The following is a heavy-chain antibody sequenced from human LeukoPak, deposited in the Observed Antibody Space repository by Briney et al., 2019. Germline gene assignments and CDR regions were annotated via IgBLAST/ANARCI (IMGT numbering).Heavy chain of an antibody. J-gene: IGHJ3*02. D-gene: IGHD1-1*01. CDR3: AKERVGAFDI. CDR2: ISHSGST. CDR1: GGSFSGYY. Sequence: PSETLSLTCAVYGGSFSGYYWSWIRQPPGKGLEWIGEISHSGSTNYNPSLKSRVTISVDTSKNQFSLELSSVTAADTAVYYCAKERVGAFDIWGQGTMVTVSS. V-gene: IGHV4-34*01.